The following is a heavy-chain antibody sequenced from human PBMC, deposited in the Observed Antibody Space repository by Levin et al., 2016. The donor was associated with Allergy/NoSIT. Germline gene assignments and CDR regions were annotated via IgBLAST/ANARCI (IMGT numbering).Heavy chain of an antibody. V-gene: IGHV1-46*01. Sequence: WVRQAPGQGLEWMGIINPSGGSTSYAQKFQGRVPMTRDTSTSTVYMELSSLRSEDTAVYYCARDHKRAGYCSSTSCLICPYLLDYWGQGTLVTVSS. J-gene: IGHJ4*02. CDR2: INPSGGST. D-gene: IGHD2-2*01. CDR3: ARDHKRAGYCSSTSCLICPYLLDY.